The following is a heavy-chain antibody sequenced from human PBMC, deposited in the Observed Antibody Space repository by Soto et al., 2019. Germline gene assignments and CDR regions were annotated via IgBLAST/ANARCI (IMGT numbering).Heavy chain of an antibody. CDR1: GYTFTSYA. D-gene: IGHD3-3*01. CDR2: INAGNGNT. J-gene: IGHJ4*02. CDR3: ARLPYYDFWSGLDY. V-gene: IGHV1-3*05. Sequence: QVQLVQSGAEEKKPGASVKVSCKASGYTFTSYAMHWVRQAPGQRLEWMGWINAGNGNTKYSQKFQGRVTITRDTSASTAYMELSTLRSEDTAVYYCARLPYYDFWSGLDYWGQGTLVTVSS.